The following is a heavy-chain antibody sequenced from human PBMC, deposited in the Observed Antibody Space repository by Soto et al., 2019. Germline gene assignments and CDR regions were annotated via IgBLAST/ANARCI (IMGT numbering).Heavy chain of an antibody. D-gene: IGHD3-16*02. CDR3: EKEKDYDFVWGSDRYTTHY. CDR2: ISWSGST. V-gene: IGHV3-23*01. J-gene: IGHJ4*02. CDR1: GCTFRTYG. Sequence: GGSLSLSCTASGCTFRTYGMTWFRQAQAKGLERVSAISWSGSTFYTNSVKRRFTISRDNSRNTVSLQMHSLRAEDSDIYYCEKEKDYDFVWGSDRYTTHYWGQGTLVTVSS.